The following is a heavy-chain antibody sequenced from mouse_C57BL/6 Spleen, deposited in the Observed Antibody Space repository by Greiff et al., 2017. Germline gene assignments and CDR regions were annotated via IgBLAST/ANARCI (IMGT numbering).Heavy chain of an antibody. CDR2: IDPSDSYT. D-gene: IGHD1-1*01. J-gene: IGHJ4*01. CDR3: GRDYGSSPRDD. V-gene: IGHV1-69*01. Sequence: QVQLQQSGAELVMPGASVKLSCKASGYTFTSYWMHWVKQRPGQGLEWIGEIDPSDSYTNYNQKFKGKSTLTVDKSSSTAYMQLSSLTSEDSAVYYCGRDYGSSPRDDWGQGTSVTVSS. CDR1: GYTFTSYW.